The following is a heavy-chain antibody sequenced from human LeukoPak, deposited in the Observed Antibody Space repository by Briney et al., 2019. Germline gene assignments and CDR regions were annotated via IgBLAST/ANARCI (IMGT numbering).Heavy chain of an antibody. D-gene: IGHD3-10*01. CDR1: GYSFTSYW. CDR2: IYPGDSDT. V-gene: IGHV5-51*01. CDR3: ARHYCYYGSGSYYYGMDV. J-gene: IGHJ6*04. Sequence: GESLKISCKGSGYSFTSYWIGWVRQMPGKGLEWMGIIYPGDSDTRYSPSFQGQVTISADKSISTAYLQWSSLKASDTAMYYCARHYCYYGSGSYYYGMDVWGKGTTVTVSS.